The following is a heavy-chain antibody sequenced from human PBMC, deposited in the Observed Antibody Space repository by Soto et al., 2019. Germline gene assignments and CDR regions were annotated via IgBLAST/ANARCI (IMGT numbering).Heavy chain of an antibody. V-gene: IGHV4-61*01. D-gene: IGHD3-3*01. J-gene: IGHJ4*02. CDR1: DGSVSSCSYY. CDR3: ASVRDEPPFWSGYPPKYYFDY. Sequence: PSETLSLTFTVSDGSVSSCSYYWSWIRQPPGKGLEWIGYIYYSGSTNYNPSLKSRVTISVDTSKNQFSLKLSSVTAADTAVYYCASVRDEPPFWSGYPPKYYFDYWGQGTLVTVSS. CDR2: IYYSGST.